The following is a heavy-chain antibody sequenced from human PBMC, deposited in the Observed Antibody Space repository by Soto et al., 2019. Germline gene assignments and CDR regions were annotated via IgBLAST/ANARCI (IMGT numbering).Heavy chain of an antibody. Sequence: SETLSLTCAVYGGSFSGYYWSWIRQPPGKGLEWIGEINHSGSTNYNPSLKSRVTISVDTSKSQFSLKLSSVTAADTAVYYCALYCSSTSCPIGYDYWGQGTLVTVSS. J-gene: IGHJ4*02. V-gene: IGHV4-34*01. CDR3: ALYCSSTSCPIGYDY. CDR2: INHSGST. CDR1: GGSFSGYY. D-gene: IGHD2-2*01.